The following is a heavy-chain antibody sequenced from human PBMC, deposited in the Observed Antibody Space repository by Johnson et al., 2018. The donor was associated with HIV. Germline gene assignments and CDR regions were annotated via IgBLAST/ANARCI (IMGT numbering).Heavy chain of an antibody. D-gene: IGHD2-8*01. CDR1: GFTFSDSY. Sequence: QVQLVESGGHLVQPGGSLRLSCGASGFTFSDSYMNWIRQAPGKGLEWVSYISSSDSAIWYADSVKGRFTVSMDNAKNSLYLQMNSLRAEDTAVYYCARSVNAGRPFDIWGQGTLVTVSS. V-gene: IGHV3-11*04. CDR3: ARSVNAGRPFDI. CDR2: ISSSDSAI. J-gene: IGHJ3*02.